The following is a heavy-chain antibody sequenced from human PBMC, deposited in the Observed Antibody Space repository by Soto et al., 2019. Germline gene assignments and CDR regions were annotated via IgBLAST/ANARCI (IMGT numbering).Heavy chain of an antibody. V-gene: IGHV4-34*01. D-gene: IGHD5-12*01. CDR2: INHSGST. CDR3: ARGEGRLVGTWFDP. J-gene: IGHJ5*02. Sequence: QVQLQQWGAXXXXXSETLSLTCDVYGGSFSRYYWNWIRQPPGKXLEWLGEINHSGSTNYNPSLESRVTISLDTSKTQFSLKLTSVTAADTAVYYCARGEGRLVGTWFDPWGQGTLVTVSS. CDR1: GGSFSRYY.